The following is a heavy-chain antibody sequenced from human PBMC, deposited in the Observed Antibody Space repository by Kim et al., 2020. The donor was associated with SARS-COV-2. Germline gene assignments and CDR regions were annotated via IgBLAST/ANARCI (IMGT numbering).Heavy chain of an antibody. Sequence: TYSPSFQGHVTISADKSISTAYLQWSSLKASDTAMYFCARGYDILTGYDYWGQGTLVTVSS. V-gene: IGHV5-10-1*01. D-gene: IGHD3-9*01. CDR3: ARGYDILTGYDY. J-gene: IGHJ4*02.